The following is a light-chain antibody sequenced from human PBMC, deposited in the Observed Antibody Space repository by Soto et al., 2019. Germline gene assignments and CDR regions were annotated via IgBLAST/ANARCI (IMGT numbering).Light chain of an antibody. V-gene: IGKV3-20*01. CDR1: QSVSSNY. Sequence: EIELTQSPGTLSLSAGERVTLSCRASQSVSSNYLAWYQQKPGQAPRLLIFGTSYRATGIPDRFSGSGYGTDFTLTINRLEPEDVALYYCQHYGSSPPEFTFGPGTKVDIK. CDR2: GTS. CDR3: QHYGSSPPEFT. J-gene: IGKJ3*01.